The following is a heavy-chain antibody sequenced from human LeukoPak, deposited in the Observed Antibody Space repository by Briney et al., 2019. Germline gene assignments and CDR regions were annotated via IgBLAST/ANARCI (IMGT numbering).Heavy chain of an antibody. D-gene: IGHD1-1*01. CDR2: IRSNGDTA. Sequence: PGGSLRLSCAASGFTFSRIAMTWVRQAPGKGLEWVSTIRSNGDTAYNADSVRGRFAISGDNSKNALFLQVNSLRVEDTAIYYCAKGQELDDGVFDSWGQGTLVTVSS. CDR3: AKGQELDDGVFDS. V-gene: IGHV3-23*01. J-gene: IGHJ4*02. CDR1: GFTFSRIA.